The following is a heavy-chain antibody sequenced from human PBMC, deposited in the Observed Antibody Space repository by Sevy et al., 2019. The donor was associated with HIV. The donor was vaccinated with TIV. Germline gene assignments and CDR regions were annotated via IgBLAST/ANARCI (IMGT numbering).Heavy chain of an antibody. D-gene: IGHD3-22*01. CDR1: GFTFSSYG. CDR3: AKEDIDSSGGGQDDY. J-gene: IGHJ4*02. CDR2: ISYDGSNK. Sequence: GESLKISCAASGFTFSSYGMHWVRQAPGKGLEWVAVISYDGSNKYYADSVKGRFTISRDNSKNTLYLQMNSLRAEDTAVYYCAKEDIDSSGGGQDDYWGQGTLVTVSS. V-gene: IGHV3-30*18.